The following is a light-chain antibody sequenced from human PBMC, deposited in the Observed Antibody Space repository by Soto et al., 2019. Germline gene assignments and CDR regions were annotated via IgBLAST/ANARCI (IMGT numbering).Light chain of an antibody. J-gene: IGKJ1*01. CDR1: QSIYNNY. CDR2: AAF. Sequence: ETVLTQSPGTLSLSPGERATLSCRASQSIYNNYLAWYQHRPGQAPRVLIHAAFSRATGIPDRFSGSASGTDFTLTISRLEPEDVAVYYCHQYGNLPWALGQGTKVEIK. CDR3: HQYGNLPWA. V-gene: IGKV3-20*01.